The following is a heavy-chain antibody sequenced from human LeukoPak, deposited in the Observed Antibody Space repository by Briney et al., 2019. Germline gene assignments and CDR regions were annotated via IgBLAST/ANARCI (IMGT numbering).Heavy chain of an antibody. CDR1: GYTFTSYG. J-gene: IGHJ4*02. CDR3: ARDYKGIAAAGKSFGY. D-gene: IGHD6-13*01. Sequence: ASVKVSCKASGYTFTSYGISWVRQAPGQGLEWMGWISAYNGNTNYAQKLQGRVTMTTDTSTSTAYMELSRLRSDDTAVYYCARDYKGIAAAGKSFGYWGQGTLVTVSS. CDR2: ISAYNGNT. V-gene: IGHV1-18*01.